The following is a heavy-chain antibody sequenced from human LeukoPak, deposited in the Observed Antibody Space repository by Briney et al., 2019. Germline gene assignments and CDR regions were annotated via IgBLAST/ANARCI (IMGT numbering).Heavy chain of an antibody. J-gene: IGHJ1*01. Sequence: ASVTVSCKASGGTFSSYAISWVRQAPGQGLEWMGGIIPIFGTANYAQKFQGRVTITADESTSTAYMELSSLRSEDTAVYYCARGETGYDSSGYLSYFQHWGQGTLVTVSS. CDR1: GGTFSSYA. CDR3: ARGETGYDSSGYLSYFQH. D-gene: IGHD3-22*01. V-gene: IGHV1-69*13. CDR2: IIPIFGTA.